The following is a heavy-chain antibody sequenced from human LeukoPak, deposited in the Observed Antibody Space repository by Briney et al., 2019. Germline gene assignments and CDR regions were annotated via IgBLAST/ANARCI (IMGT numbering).Heavy chain of an antibody. D-gene: IGHD3-10*01. CDR2: IKHCGST. J-gene: IGHJ6*03. V-gene: IGHV4-34*01. CDR1: GGSFSGYY. Sequence: PSETLSLTCAVYGGSFSGYYWSWIRQAPGKGLEWIGEIKHCGSTNDNPSLKSRVTISVDTSKNQSSLKLSSVTAADTAVYYCARRVLRFGRYMDVWGKGTTVTVSS. CDR3: ARRVLRFGRYMDV.